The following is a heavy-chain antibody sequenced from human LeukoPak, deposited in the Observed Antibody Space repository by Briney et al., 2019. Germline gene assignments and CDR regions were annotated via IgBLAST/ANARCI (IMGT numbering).Heavy chain of an antibody. Sequence: PSETLSLTCAVYGGSFSGYYWSWIRQPPGKGLEWIGEINHSGSTNYNPSLKSRDTISVDTSKNQFSLKLSSVTAADTAVYYCARDSRDCSSTSCPYGMDVWGQGTTVTVSS. CDR3: ARDSRDCSSTSCPYGMDV. CDR2: INHSGST. CDR1: GGSFSGYY. D-gene: IGHD2-2*01. J-gene: IGHJ6*02. V-gene: IGHV4-34*01.